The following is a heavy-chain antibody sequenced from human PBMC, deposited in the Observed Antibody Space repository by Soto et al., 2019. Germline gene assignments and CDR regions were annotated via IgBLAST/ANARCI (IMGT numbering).Heavy chain of an antibody. CDR3: AHRQRTVVVGAPFDL. CDR1: GVSLSTSGEG. CDR2: IYWDDDK. D-gene: IGHD2-15*01. V-gene: IGHV2-5*02. J-gene: IGHJ4*02. Sequence: QITLRESGPTLVQPTQTLTLTCTLSGVSLSTSGEGVGWIRQPPGKALEWLALIYWDDDKRFSPSLKSRLATTWXXSXYQVVMTMTDMAPEDTTIYYCAHRQRTVVVGAPFDLWGQGSQVTVSS.